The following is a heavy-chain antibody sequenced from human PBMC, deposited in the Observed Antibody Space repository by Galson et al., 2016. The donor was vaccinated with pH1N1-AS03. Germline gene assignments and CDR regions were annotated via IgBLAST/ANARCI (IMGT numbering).Heavy chain of an antibody. CDR1: GLTVSTNY. Sequence: SLRLSCAASGLTVSTNYMSWVRQAPGKGLEWVSTIYSGGTIYYAVSVQGRFTISRDNMKNTLSLQMSSLTAEDTAVYYCVRSDYEDVDLRGVYFDYWGPGTLVTVSS. CDR3: VRSDYEDVDLRGVYFDY. J-gene: IGHJ4*02. D-gene: IGHD4/OR15-4a*01. CDR2: IYSGGTI. V-gene: IGHV3-53*01.